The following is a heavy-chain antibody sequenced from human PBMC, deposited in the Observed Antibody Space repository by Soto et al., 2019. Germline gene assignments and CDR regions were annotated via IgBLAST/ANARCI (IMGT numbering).Heavy chain of an antibody. CDR2: IYPGDSDT. Sequence: GESLKISRKGSGYSFTNYSFGWVRQMPGKGLEWMGIIYPGDSDTRYSPSFQGQVTISADKSISNAYLQWSSLKASDTAMYYCARTSAAGKYYYGMDVWGQGTTVTVSS. CDR1: GYSFTNYS. J-gene: IGHJ6*02. D-gene: IGHD6-13*01. CDR3: ARTSAAGKYYYGMDV. V-gene: IGHV5-51*01.